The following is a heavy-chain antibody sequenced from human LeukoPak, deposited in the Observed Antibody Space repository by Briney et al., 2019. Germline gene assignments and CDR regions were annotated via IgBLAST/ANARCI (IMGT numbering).Heavy chain of an antibody. Sequence: SETLSLTCTVSGGSISSYYWSWIRQSAGKGLEWIGRIYTSGSTYYNPSLKSRVTISVDTSKNQFSLKLSSVTAADTAVYYCARSRRPGYCSSTSCYENYYYYYGMDVWGQGTTVTVSS. D-gene: IGHD2-2*01. CDR3: ARSRRPGYCSSTSCYENYYYYYGMDV. J-gene: IGHJ6*02. CDR1: GGSISSYY. V-gene: IGHV4-4*07. CDR2: IYTSGST.